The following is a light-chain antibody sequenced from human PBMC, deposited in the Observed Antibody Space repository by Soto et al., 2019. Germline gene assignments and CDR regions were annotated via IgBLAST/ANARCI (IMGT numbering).Light chain of an antibody. J-gene: IGLJ2*01. CDR1: SSDVGSYNL. CDR3: CSYAGSSTLVV. Sequence: QSALTQPASVSGSPGQSITISCTGTSSDVGSYNLVSWYQQHPGKAPKLMIYEGSKRPSGVSNRFSGSKSGNTASLTISGLQAEDEADDYCCSYAGSSTLVVFGGGTKVTVL. CDR2: EGS. V-gene: IGLV2-23*01.